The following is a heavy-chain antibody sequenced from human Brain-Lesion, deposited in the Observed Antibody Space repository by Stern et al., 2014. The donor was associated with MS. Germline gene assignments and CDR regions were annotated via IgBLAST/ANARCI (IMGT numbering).Heavy chain of an antibody. V-gene: IGHV3-13*04. CDR2: VGAAGDT. CDR1: GFTFASFD. J-gene: IGHJ6*02. D-gene: IGHD3-10*01. CDR3: VRDVIGPCHGMDV. Sequence: VPLVESGGHLVQPGGSLRLTCAASGFTFASFDMHWVRQATGTGLERVSVVGAAGDTFYSRSVKGRFTITRENAKNPLHLKMNSLEAGDTAVYYCVRDVIGPCHGMDVWGQGTTVTVSS.